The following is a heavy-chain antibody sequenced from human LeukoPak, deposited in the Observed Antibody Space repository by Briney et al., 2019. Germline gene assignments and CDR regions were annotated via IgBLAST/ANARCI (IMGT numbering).Heavy chain of an antibody. J-gene: IGHJ6*03. D-gene: IGHD6-19*01. Sequence: PGGSLRLSCAASGFTFSSYGMHWVRQAPGKGLEWVAVISYDGSNKYYADSVKGRFTISRDNSKNTLYLQMNSLRAEDTAVYYCAKFGSGWSNWGHYYYYMDVWGKGTTVTVSS. V-gene: IGHV3-30*18. CDR3: AKFGSGWSNWGHYYYYMDV. CDR1: GFTFSSYG. CDR2: ISYDGSNK.